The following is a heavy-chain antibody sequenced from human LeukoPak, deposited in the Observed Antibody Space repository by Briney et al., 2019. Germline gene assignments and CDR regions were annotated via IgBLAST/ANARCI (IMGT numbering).Heavy chain of an antibody. J-gene: IGHJ6*02. CDR1: GYTLTELS. V-gene: IGHV1-24*01. CDR2: FDPEDGET. D-gene: IGHD6-19*01. Sequence: ASVKVSCKVSGYTLTELSMHWVRQAPGKGLEWMGGFDPEDGETIYAQKFQGRVTMTEDASTDTAYMELSSLRSEDTAVYYCTSPLVAVAGTGYGIDVWGQGTTVTVSS. CDR3: TSPLVAVAGTGYGIDV.